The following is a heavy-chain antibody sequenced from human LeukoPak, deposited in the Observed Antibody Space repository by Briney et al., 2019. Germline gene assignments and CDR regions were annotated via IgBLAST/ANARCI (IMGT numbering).Heavy chain of an antibody. Sequence: AASVKVSCKVSGDISSSDYIHWVRQAPGQGLEWMGTINPSGGNTGYAQKFHGRVSMTRDTSTSTVYMDLSSLKSEDTAMYYCAREVVGTTIKNFDSWGQGTLVTVSS. J-gene: IGHJ4*02. V-gene: IGHV1-46*01. D-gene: IGHD4-11*01. CDR2: INPSGGNT. CDR1: GDISSSDY. CDR3: AREVVGTTIKNFDS.